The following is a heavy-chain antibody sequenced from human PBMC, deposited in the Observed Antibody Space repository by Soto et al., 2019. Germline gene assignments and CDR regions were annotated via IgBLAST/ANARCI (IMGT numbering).Heavy chain of an antibody. CDR2: ISGSGGST. J-gene: IGHJ6*02. CDR1: GFTFSSYA. D-gene: IGHD3-3*01. V-gene: IGHV3-23*01. Sequence: GGSLRLSCAASGFTFSSYAMSWVRQAPGKGLEWASAISGSGGSTYYADSVKGRFTISRDNSKNTLYLQMNSLRAEDTAVYYCAKALRFLEWLFYYGMDVWGQGTTVTVSS. CDR3: AKALRFLEWLFYYGMDV.